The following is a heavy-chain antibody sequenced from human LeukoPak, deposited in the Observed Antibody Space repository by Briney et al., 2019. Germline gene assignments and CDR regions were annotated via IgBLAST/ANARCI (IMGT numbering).Heavy chain of an antibody. Sequence: SETLSLTCTVSGGSISSYYWSWIRQPPGKGLEWIGYIYHSGSTNYNPSLKSRVTISVDTSKNQFSLKLSSVTAADTAVYYCAREGGVYGDYPQWGQGTLVTVSS. CDR1: GGSISSYY. CDR3: AREGGVYGDYPQ. V-gene: IGHV4-59*01. D-gene: IGHD4-17*01. CDR2: IYHSGST. J-gene: IGHJ4*02.